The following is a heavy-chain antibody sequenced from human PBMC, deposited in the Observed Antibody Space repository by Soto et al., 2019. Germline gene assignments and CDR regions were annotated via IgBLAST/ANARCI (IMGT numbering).Heavy chain of an antibody. J-gene: IGHJ3*02. V-gene: IGHV3-11*01. CDR3: ARDGDHYDSSGYFLLDAFDI. CDR1: GFTFSDDY. D-gene: IGHD3-22*01. Sequence: QVQLVESGGGLVKPGGSLRLACAASGFTFSDDYMSWIRQAPGKGLEWVAYISGSASIIDYADSVKGRFTVSRDNAKNSLYLQRNTLRAEDTAVYYCARDGDHYDSSGYFLLDAFDIWGHGTMVTVSS. CDR2: ISGSASII.